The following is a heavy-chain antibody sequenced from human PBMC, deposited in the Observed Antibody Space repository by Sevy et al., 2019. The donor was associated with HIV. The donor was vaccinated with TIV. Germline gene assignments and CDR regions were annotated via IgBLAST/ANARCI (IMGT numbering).Heavy chain of an antibody. V-gene: IGHV4-31*03. Sequence: SENLSLTCTVSGGSISSGGYYWSWIRQHPGKGLESIGYIYYSGSTYYNPSLKSRVTISVDTSKNQFSLKLSSVTAADTAVYYCARGAYGGSYRFDYWGQGTLVTVSS. CDR2: IYYSGST. D-gene: IGHD1-26*01. J-gene: IGHJ4*02. CDR3: ARGAYGGSYRFDY. CDR1: GGSISSGGYY.